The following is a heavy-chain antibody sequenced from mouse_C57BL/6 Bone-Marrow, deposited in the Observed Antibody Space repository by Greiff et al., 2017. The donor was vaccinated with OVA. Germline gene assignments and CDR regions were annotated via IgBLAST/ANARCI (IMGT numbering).Heavy chain of an antibody. D-gene: IGHD6-1*01. CDR1: GYTFTSYW. CDR3: ARRLWRWYFGV. Sequence: VQLQQPGPELVKPGASVKLSCKASGYTFTSYWMHWVKQRPGQGLEWIGMIHPNSGSTNYNAKFKSKATLTVDKSSSTAYMQLSSRTSEDSAVYYCARRLWRWYFGVWDTGTTVTVAS. J-gene: IGHJ1*03. V-gene: IGHV1-64*01. CDR2: IHPNSGST.